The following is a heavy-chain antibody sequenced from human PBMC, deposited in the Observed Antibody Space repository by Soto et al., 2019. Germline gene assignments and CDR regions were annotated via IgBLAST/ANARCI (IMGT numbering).Heavy chain of an antibody. Sequence: GGSLRLSCAASGFTFDDYAMHWVRQAPGKGLEWVSGISWNSGSIGYADSVKGRFTISRDNAKNSLYLQMNSLRAEDTALYYCAKASLSDYYGSGSYFDYWGQGTLVTVSS. V-gene: IGHV3-9*01. CDR2: ISWNSGSI. J-gene: IGHJ4*02. D-gene: IGHD3-10*01. CDR1: GFTFDDYA. CDR3: AKASLSDYYGSGSYFDY.